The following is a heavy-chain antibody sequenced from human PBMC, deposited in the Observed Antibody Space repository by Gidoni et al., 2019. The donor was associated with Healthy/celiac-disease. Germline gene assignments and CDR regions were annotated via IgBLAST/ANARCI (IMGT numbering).Heavy chain of an antibody. D-gene: IGHD3-9*01. J-gene: IGHJ5*02. V-gene: IGHV4-39*01. CDR1: GGSISSSRYS. Sequence: QLQLQESGPGLVTPSETLSLTCTVSGGSISSSRYSWGWLRQPPGKGREWIGSMYYSGSTYYNPSSKSRVNISVDTSKNQFSLKRSYVTAADTAVYYCAAKILTGYYQRGWCDPWGQGTRVTVSS. CDR2: MYYSGST. CDR3: AAKILTGYYQRGWCDP.